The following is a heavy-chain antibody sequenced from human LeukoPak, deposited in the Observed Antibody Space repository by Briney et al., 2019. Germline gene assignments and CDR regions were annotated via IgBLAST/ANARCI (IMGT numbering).Heavy chain of an antibody. CDR2: LTANNGNT. V-gene: IGHV1-18*01. Sequence: ASVKVSCKASGDTFTSYAISWVRQAPGQGLEWMGWLTANNGNTNYAQKFQGRVTITTDPSTSTAYMELSSLRSEDTAVDYFERDLPTYYYDSSGYYNRHDAFVIWGQGTMVTVSS. J-gene: IGHJ3*02. D-gene: IGHD3-22*01. CDR3: ERDLPTYYYDSSGYYNRHDAFVI. CDR1: GDTFTSYA.